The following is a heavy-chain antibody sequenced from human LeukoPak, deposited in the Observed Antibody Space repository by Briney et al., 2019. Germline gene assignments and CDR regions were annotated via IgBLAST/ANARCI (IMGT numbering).Heavy chain of an antibody. CDR2: IKQDGSEK. Sequence: PGGSLRLSCAASGFTFSSYWMSWVRQAPGKGLEWVANIKQDGSEKYYVDSVKGRFTISRDNAKNSLYLQMNSLRAEDTAVYYCARGSFSGWSDYWGQGTLVTVSP. D-gene: IGHD6-19*01. CDR3: ARGSFSGWSDY. J-gene: IGHJ4*02. CDR1: GFTFSSYW. V-gene: IGHV3-7*01.